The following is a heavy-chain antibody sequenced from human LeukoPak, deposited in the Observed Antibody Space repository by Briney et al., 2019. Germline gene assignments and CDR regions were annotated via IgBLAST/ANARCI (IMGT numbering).Heavy chain of an antibody. CDR3: ARATIFGVVALYYFDY. CDR2: IYYSGST. CDR1: GGSISSYY. D-gene: IGHD3-3*01. J-gene: IGHJ4*02. V-gene: IGHV4-59*01. Sequence: SETLSLTCTVSGGSISSYYWSWIRQPPGKGLEWIGYIYYSGSTSYNPSLKSRVTISVDTSKNQFSLKLSSVTAADTAVYYCARATIFGVVALYYFDYWGQGTLVTVSS.